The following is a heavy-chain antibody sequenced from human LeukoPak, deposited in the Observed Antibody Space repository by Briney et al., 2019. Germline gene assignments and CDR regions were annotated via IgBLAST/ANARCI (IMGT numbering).Heavy chain of an antibody. J-gene: IGHJ4*02. CDR1: GGTFSGYA. Sequence: ASVKVSCKASGGTFSGYAISWVRQAPGQGLEWMGGIIPIFDTANYAQKFQGRVTISTDGSTNTAYMELSSLRSEDTAVYYCARGTLGDILTGSYDYWGQRTLVTVSS. CDR2: IIPIFDTA. CDR3: ARGTLGDILTGSYDY. D-gene: IGHD3-9*01. V-gene: IGHV1-69*05.